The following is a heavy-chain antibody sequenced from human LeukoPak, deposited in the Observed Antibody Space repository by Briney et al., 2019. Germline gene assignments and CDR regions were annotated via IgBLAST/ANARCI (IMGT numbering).Heavy chain of an antibody. CDR2: IDYSGTT. J-gene: IGHJ6*02. CDR3: AGDSPIDSSGSYYYNMDV. Sequence: TSSETLSLTCTVSGGSISSFYWSWIRQPPGKGLEWIGYIDYSGTTNYHPSLKSRVIISVDTSKNQFSLRLSSVTAADTAVYYCAGDSPIDSSGSYYYNMDVWGQGTPVTVSS. CDR1: GGSISSFY. V-gene: IGHV4-59*01. D-gene: IGHD3-22*01.